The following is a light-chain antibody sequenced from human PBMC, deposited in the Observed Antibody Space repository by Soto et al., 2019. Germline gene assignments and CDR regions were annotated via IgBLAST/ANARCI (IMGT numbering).Light chain of an antibody. CDR3: SSYGGTNKFVV. J-gene: IGLJ2*01. V-gene: IGLV2-8*01. CDR1: SSDVGGYNY. Sequence: QSVLTQPPSASGSPGQSVTISCTGTSSDVGGYNYVSWYQHHPGKAPKLMIYEVSKRPSGVPDRFFGSKSGNTASLTVSGLQAEDEADYYCSSYGGTNKFVVFGGGTKLTVL. CDR2: EVS.